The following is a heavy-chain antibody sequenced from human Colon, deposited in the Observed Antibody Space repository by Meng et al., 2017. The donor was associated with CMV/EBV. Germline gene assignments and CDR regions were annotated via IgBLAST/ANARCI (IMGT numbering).Heavy chain of an antibody. CDR2: ISANNGNT. CDR1: GDTFTNYG. J-gene: IGHJ4*02. CDR3: ARAAVSWELPDY. Sequence: SCKAAGDTFTNYGISWVRLAPGKGLQWMGWISANNGNTKYEQKFQGRVTMTTDTPTRTVYMELRSLRSDDTAVYYCARAAVSWELPDYWGQGTLVTVSS. V-gene: IGHV1-18*01. D-gene: IGHD1-26*01.